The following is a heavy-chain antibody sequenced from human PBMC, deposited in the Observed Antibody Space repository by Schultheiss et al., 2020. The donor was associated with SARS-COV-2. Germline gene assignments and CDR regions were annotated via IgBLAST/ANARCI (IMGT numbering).Heavy chain of an antibody. J-gene: IGHJ4*02. V-gene: IGHV3-30-3*01. D-gene: IGHD6-19*01. CDR1: GFSLRNYW. Sequence: GESLKISCAASGFSLRNYWMNWVRQAPGKGLEWVAVISYDGSNKYYADSVKGRFTISRDNSKNTLYLQMNSLRAEDTAVYYCARDREWLGSFDYWGQGTLVTVSS. CDR3: ARDREWLGSFDY. CDR2: ISYDGSNK.